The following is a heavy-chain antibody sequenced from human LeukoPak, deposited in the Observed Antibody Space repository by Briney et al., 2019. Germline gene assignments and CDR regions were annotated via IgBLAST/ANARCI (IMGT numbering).Heavy chain of an antibody. J-gene: IGHJ6*02. D-gene: IGHD3-10*02. V-gene: IGHV4-31*03. CDR1: GGSISSGGYY. CDR2: IYYSGST. Sequence: SETLSLTCTVSGGSISSGGYYWSWIRPHPGKGLEWIGYIYYSGSTYYNPSLKSRVTISVDTSKNQFSLKLSSVTAADTAVYYCAREGANMLTGYYYGMDVWGQGTTVTVSS. CDR3: AREGANMLTGYYYGMDV.